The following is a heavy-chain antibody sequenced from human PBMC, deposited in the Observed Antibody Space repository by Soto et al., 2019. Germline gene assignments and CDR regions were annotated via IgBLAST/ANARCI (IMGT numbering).Heavy chain of an antibody. CDR1: GYTFTGYY. Sequence: ASVKVSCKASGYTFTGYYMHRVRQAPGQGLEWMGWINPNSGGTNYAQKFQGRVTMTRDTSISTAYMELSRLRSDDTAVYYCARGYYDFWSGYRHFDYWGQGTLVTVSS. CDR2: INPNSGGT. D-gene: IGHD3-3*01. CDR3: ARGYYDFWSGYRHFDY. V-gene: IGHV1-2*02. J-gene: IGHJ4*02.